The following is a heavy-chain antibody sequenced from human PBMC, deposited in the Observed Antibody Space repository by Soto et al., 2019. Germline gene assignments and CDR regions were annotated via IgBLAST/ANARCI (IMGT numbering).Heavy chain of an antibody. V-gene: IGHV4-39*01. D-gene: IGHD4-17*01. J-gene: IGHJ5*02. Sequence: LSLTCSVSGGPISSNSYYWGWIRQPPGKGLEWIGSIYYSGNTYYNPSLKSRVTISVDTSKNQFSLKLSSVTAADTAVYYCARHKSDYAIPNWFDPWGQGTLVTVSS. CDR3: ARHKSDYAIPNWFDP. CDR2: IYYSGNT. CDR1: GGPISSNSYY.